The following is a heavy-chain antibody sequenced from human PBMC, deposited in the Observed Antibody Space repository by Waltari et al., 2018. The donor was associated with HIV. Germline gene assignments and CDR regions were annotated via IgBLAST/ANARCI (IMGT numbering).Heavy chain of an antibody. CDR2: IYWDDDK. Sequence: QITLKESGPTLVKPTQTLTLTCTFSGFSLSTSGVGVGWIRQPPGKALEWLALIYWDDDKRYSPSLKGRLTITKDTSKNQVVLTMTNMDPVDTATYYCARQFNPQEGGDYLPYYFDYWGQGTLVTVSS. CDR1: GFSLSTSGVG. CDR3: ARQFNPQEGGDYLPYYFDY. D-gene: IGHD4-17*01. V-gene: IGHV2-5*02. J-gene: IGHJ4*02.